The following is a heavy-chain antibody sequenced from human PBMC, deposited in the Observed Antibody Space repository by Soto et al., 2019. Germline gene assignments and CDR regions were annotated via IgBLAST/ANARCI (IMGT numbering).Heavy chain of an antibody. J-gene: IGHJ5*02. Sequence: EVQLVESGGGLVQPGGSLRLSCAASGFTFSSYWMHWVRQAPGMGLVWVSRIHSDGSSTTYADFVKGRFTISRDNAKNTVYPQMNSLRPGDKGVYFCVSGNASPGAYDHFDPRGQGTPV. D-gene: IGHD1-1*01. CDR2: IHSDGSST. CDR3: VSGNASPGAYDHFDP. V-gene: IGHV3-74*01. CDR1: GFTFSSYW.